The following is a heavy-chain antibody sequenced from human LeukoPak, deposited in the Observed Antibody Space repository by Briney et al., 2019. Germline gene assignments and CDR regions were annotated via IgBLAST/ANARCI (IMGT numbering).Heavy chain of an antibody. V-gene: IGHV3-74*01. J-gene: IGHJ4*02. CDR1: GFTFSNAW. CDR3: AREGGYFDFDY. Sequence: GGSLRLSCVGYGFTFSNAWMTWVRQAPGKGLVWVSRINGDRSITTYADSVKGRFTISRDNAKNTLYLQMNSLRAEDAAVYYCAREGGYFDFDYWGQGTLVTVSS. D-gene: IGHD2/OR15-2a*01. CDR2: INGDRSIT.